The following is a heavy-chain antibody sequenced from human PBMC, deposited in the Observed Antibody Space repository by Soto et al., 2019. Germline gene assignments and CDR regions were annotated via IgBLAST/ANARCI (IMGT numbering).Heavy chain of an antibody. CDR2: ISSSSSYI. Sequence: EVQLVESGGGLVKPGGSLRLSCAASGFTFSSYSMNWVRQAPGKGLEWVSSISSSSSYIYYADSVKGRFTISRDNAKNSLYLQMNSLRAEDTAVYYCARGQGYCSGGSCYSSGGGDYWGQGTLVTVSS. CDR3: ARGQGYCSGGSCYSSGGGDY. J-gene: IGHJ4*02. V-gene: IGHV3-21*01. CDR1: GFTFSSYS. D-gene: IGHD2-15*01.